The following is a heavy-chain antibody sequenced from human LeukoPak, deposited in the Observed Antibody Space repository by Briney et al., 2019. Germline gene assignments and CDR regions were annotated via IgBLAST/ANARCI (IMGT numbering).Heavy chain of an antibody. CDR2: IHYSGST. Sequence: SETLSLTCSVSGDSINDGECFWTWIRQPPGKGLKWIGYIHYSGSTNYNPSLKSRGTISVDTSKNQFSLKLSSVTAADTAVYYCARVYYDILTGYPPGAFDYWGQGTLVTVSS. CDR3: ARVYYDILTGYPPGAFDY. D-gene: IGHD3-9*01. CDR1: GDSINDGECF. J-gene: IGHJ4*02. V-gene: IGHV4-61*08.